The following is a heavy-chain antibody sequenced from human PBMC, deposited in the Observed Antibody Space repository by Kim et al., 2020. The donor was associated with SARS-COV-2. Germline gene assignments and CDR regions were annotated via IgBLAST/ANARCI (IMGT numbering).Heavy chain of an antibody. Sequence: YALAVKGRITLHPDPSKNPFSLQLNSVTPEDTAVYYCARDRQRAGTGVDYWGQGTLVTVSS. D-gene: IGHD6-19*01. J-gene: IGHJ4*02. CDR3: ARDRQRAGTGVDY. V-gene: IGHV6-1*01.